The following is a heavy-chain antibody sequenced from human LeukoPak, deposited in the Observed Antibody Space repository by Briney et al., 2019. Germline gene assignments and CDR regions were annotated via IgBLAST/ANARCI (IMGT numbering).Heavy chain of an antibody. D-gene: IGHD3-10*01. V-gene: IGHV4-61*02. Sequence: PSETLSLTCTVSSGSISSSNYYWSWIRQPAGKGLEWIGRISTIGSTNYNPSLKSRVTISVDTSKNQFSLKLSSVTAADTAVYYCATYLWGHYDYWGQGTLVTVSS. CDR2: ISTIGST. CDR3: ATYLWGHYDY. J-gene: IGHJ4*02. CDR1: SGSISSSNYY.